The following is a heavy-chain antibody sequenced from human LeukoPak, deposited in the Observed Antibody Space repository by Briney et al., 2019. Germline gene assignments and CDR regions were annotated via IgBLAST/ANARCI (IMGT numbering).Heavy chain of an antibody. D-gene: IGHD3-10*01. Sequence: SQTLSLTCAISGDSVSSNSAAWNWIRQSPSRGLEWLGRTYYRSKWYNDYAVSVKSRITINPDTSKNQFSLQLNSVTPEDTAVYYCARAKAGWFGELPWVYFDYWGQGTLVTVSS. J-gene: IGHJ4*02. CDR1: GDSVSSNSAA. CDR2: TYYRSKWYN. CDR3: ARAKAGWFGELPWVYFDY. V-gene: IGHV6-1*01.